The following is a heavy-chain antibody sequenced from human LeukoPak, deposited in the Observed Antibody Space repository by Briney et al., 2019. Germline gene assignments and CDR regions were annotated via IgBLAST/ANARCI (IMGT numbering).Heavy chain of an antibody. D-gene: IGHD3-10*01. CDR1: GGSFSGYY. Sequence: SETLSLTCAVSGGSFSGYYWSWIRQPPGKGLEWIGEINHSGSTNYNPSLKSRVTISVDTSKNQFSLKLSSVTAADTAVYYCASGPHYYGSGSYYNFDYWGQGTLVTVSS. J-gene: IGHJ4*02. CDR3: ASGPHYYGSGSYYNFDY. CDR2: INHSGST. V-gene: IGHV4-34*01.